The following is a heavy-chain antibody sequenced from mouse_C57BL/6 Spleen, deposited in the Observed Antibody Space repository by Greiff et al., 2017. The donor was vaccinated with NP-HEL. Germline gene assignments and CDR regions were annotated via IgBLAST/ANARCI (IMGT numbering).Heavy chain of an antibody. V-gene: IGHV3-6*01. CDR2: ISYDGSN. J-gene: IGHJ1*03. D-gene: IGHD1-1*01. CDR1: GYSITSGYY. CDR3: ARNYGSGYFDV. Sequence: VQLKESGPGLVKPSQSLSLTCSVTGYSITSGYYWNWIRQFPGNKLEWMGYISYDGSNNYNPSLKNRISITRDTSKNQFFLKLNSVTTEDTATYYGARNYGSGYFDVWGTGTTVTVSS.